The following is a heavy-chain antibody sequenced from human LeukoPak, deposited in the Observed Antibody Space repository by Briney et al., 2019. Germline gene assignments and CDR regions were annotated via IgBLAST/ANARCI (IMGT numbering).Heavy chain of an antibody. CDR3: AKEVERHFDLRY. CDR1: AFTLSNYA. CDR2: ISYDGSNK. V-gene: IGHV3-30-3*01. D-gene: IGHD2-15*01. Sequence: GGSLRLSCAASAFTLSNYAMHWVRQAPGKGLEWVAIISYDGSNKYYADSVKGRFTISRDNSKNTLYLQMNSLRDEDTAVYYCAKEVERHFDLRYWGQGIPVTVSS. J-gene: IGHJ4*02.